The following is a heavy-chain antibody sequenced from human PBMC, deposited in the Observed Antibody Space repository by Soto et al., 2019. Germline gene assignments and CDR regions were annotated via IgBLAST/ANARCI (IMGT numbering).Heavy chain of an antibody. J-gene: IGHJ4*02. V-gene: IGHV3-21*01. D-gene: IGHD2-15*01. CDR2: ISSSSSYI. CDR3: VRVAVVAATTTVTFDY. Sequence: GGSLRLSCAASGFTFSSYSMNWVRQAPGKGLEWVSSISSSSSYIYYADSVKGRFTISRDNAKNSLYLQMNSLRAEDTAVYYCVRVAVVAATTTVTFDYWGQGTLVTVSS. CDR1: GFTFSSYS.